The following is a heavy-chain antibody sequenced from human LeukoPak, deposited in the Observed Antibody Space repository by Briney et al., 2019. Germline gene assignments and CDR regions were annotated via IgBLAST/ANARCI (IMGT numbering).Heavy chain of an antibody. J-gene: IGHJ4*02. Sequence: GGSLRLSCAASGFTFSSYSMNWVRQAPGKGLEWVSSISSSSSYIYYADSVKGRFTISRDNAKNSLYLQMNSLRAEDTAVYYCARDPVRLKTNIVARRVSYFDYWGQGTLVTVSS. CDR1: GFTFSSYS. CDR3: ARDPVRLKTNIVARRVSYFDY. V-gene: IGHV3-21*04. CDR2: ISSSSSYI. D-gene: IGHD5-12*01.